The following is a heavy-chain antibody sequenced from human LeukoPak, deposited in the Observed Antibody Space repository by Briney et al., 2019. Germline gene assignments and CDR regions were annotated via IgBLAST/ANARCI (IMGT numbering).Heavy chain of an antibody. CDR3: ARPYYYDSSGYYFDY. V-gene: IGHV1-2*06. CDR2: INPNSGGT. J-gene: IGHJ4*02. Sequence: ASVKVSCKASGYTFTGYYMHWVRQAPGQGLEWMGRINPNSGGTNYAQKLQGRVTMTRDTSISTAYMELSRLRSDDTAVYYCARPYYYDSSGYYFDYWGQGTLVTGSS. D-gene: IGHD3-22*01. CDR1: GYTFTGYY.